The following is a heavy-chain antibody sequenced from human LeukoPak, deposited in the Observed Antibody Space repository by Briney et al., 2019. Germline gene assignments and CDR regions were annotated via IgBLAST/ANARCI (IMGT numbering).Heavy chain of an antibody. Sequence: GRSLRLSCAASGFTFDDYAMHGVRQAPGKGLEWVSGISWNSGSIGYADSVKGRFTISRDNAKNSLYLQMNSLRAEDMALYYCAKDIISSPGVGGDAFDIWGQGTMVTVSS. CDR1: GFTFDDYA. D-gene: IGHD3-3*02. CDR2: ISWNSGSI. CDR3: AKDIISSPGVGGDAFDI. J-gene: IGHJ3*02. V-gene: IGHV3-9*03.